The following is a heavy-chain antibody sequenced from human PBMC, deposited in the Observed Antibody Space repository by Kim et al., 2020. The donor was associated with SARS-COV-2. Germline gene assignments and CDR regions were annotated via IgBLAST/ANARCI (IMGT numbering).Heavy chain of an antibody. V-gene: IGHV1-18*04. CDR2: ISAYNGNT. CDR1: GYTFTSYG. Sequence: ASVKVSCKASGYTFTSYGISWVRQAPGQGLEWMGWISAYNGNTNYAQKLQGRVTMTTDTSTSTAYMELRSLRSDDTAVYYCARVLGSITMVRGVIRKYYFDYWGQGTLVTVSS. D-gene: IGHD3-10*01. CDR3: ARVLGSITMVRGVIRKYYFDY. J-gene: IGHJ4*02.